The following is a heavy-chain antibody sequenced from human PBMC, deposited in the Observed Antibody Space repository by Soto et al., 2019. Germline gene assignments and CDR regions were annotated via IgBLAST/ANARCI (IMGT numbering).Heavy chain of an antibody. J-gene: IGHJ4*02. CDR3: ARGVSAGVDY. D-gene: IGHD1-26*01. V-gene: IGHV1-8*01. CDR2: MQPSTGRT. CDR1: GYRFTSLD. Sequence: GASVKVSCKASGYRFTSLDINWVRQTAGPGLEWMGWMQPSTGRTGYAQKFQGRVTMTRDTSINTAYMELTTLTSDDTAFYYCARGVSAGVDYWGQGTLVTVSS.